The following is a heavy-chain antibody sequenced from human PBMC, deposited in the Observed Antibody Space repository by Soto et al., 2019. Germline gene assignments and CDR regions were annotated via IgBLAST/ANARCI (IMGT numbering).Heavy chain of an antibody. J-gene: IGHJ5*02. CDR3: ARGRGYSYGSNLNNWFDP. V-gene: IGHV1-69*13. CDR1: GGTFSSYA. CDR2: IIPIFGTA. D-gene: IGHD5-18*01. Sequence: GASVKVSCKASGGTFSSYAISWVRQAPGQGLEWMGGIIPIFGTANYAQKFQGRVTITADESTSTAYMELSSLRSEDTAVYYCARGRGYSYGSNLNNWFDPWGQGTLVTVSS.